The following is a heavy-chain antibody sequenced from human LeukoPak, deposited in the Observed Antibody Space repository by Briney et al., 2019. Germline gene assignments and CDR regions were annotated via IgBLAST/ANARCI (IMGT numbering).Heavy chain of an antibody. D-gene: IGHD7-27*01. J-gene: IGHJ6*02. Sequence: ASVKVSCKASGYTFTGYYMHLVRQAPGQGLEWMGWTNPNSGGTNYAQKFQGRVTMTSDTSISTAYMELSRLRSDDTAVYYCARTGDNYYYGMDVWGQGTTVTVSS. CDR3: ARTGDNYYYGMDV. CDR1: GYTFTGYY. V-gene: IGHV1-2*02. CDR2: TNPNSGGT.